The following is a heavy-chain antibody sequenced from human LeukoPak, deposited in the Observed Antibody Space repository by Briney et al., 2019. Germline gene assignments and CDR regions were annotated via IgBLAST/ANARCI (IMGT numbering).Heavy chain of an antibody. CDR1: GFTFSSYA. CDR2: IYSGGST. D-gene: IGHD3-10*01. J-gene: IGHJ4*02. CDR3: AKNSLLWFGELSHFDY. Sequence: PGGSLRLSCAASGFTFSSYAMSWVRQAPGKGLEWVSVIYSGGSTYYADSVKGRFTISRDNSKNTLYLQMNSLRAEDTAVYYCAKNSLLWFGELSHFDYXXXGTLVTVSS. V-gene: IGHV3-23*03.